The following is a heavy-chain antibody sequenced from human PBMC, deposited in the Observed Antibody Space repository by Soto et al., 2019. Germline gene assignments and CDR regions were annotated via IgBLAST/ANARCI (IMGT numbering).Heavy chain of an antibody. V-gene: IGHV1-18*01. Sequence: ASVKVSCKASGYTFSTYSITWVRQAPGQGLDWMGWINPIKGDTNSAAIFQDRVTMTTDTSTRTAYMELRSLKSDDTAGHYCARVKVPAAILGAFDLWGQGTLVTVSS. CDR1: GYTFSTYS. J-gene: IGHJ3*01. D-gene: IGHD2-2*02. CDR2: INPIKGDT. CDR3: ARVKVPAAILGAFDL.